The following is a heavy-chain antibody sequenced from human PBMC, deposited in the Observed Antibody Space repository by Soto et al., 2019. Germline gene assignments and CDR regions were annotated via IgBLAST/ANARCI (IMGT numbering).Heavy chain of an antibody. J-gene: IGHJ4*02. Sequence: PSETLSLTCTVSGGSISSGDCYWSWIRQPPGKGLEWIGEIYHSGSTNYNPSLKSRVTISVDKSKNQFSLKLSSVTAADTAVYYCARMTSGTEMVYATDTDYWGQGTLVTVSS. D-gene: IGHD2-8*01. CDR3: ARMTSGTEMVYATDTDY. CDR1: GGSISSGDCY. V-gene: IGHV4-30-4*01. CDR2: IYHSGST.